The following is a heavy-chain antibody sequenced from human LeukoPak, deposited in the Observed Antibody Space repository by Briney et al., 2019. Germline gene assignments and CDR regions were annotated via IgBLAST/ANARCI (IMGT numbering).Heavy chain of an antibody. CDR2: IYYSGST. CDR3: ARGRRGWYFDL. CDR1: GGSISSSSYY. J-gene: IGHJ2*01. Sequence: SETLSLTCTVSGGSISSSSYYWGWIRQPPGKGLEWIGSIYYSGSTYYNPSLKSRVTISVDTSKNQFSLKLSSVTAADTAVYYCARGRRGWYFDLWDRGTLVTVSS. V-gene: IGHV4-39*01.